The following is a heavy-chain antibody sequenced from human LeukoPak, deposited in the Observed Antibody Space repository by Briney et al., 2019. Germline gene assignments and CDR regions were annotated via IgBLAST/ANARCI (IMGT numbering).Heavy chain of an antibody. CDR2: IYHSGST. Sequence: SETLSLTCTVSGYSISSGYYWGWIRQPPGKGLDWIGSIYHSGSTYYNPSLKSRVTISVDTSKNQFSLKLSSVTAADTAVYYCARDSGYSSSWYARWFDPWGQGTLVTVSS. CDR1: GYSISSGYY. J-gene: IGHJ5*02. V-gene: IGHV4-38-2*02. D-gene: IGHD6-13*01. CDR3: ARDSGYSSSWYARWFDP.